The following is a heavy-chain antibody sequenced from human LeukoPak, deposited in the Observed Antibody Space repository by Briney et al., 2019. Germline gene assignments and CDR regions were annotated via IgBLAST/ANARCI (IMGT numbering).Heavy chain of an antibody. CDR2: MNPNGGNT. CDR1: GYTFTSYD. V-gene: IGHV1-8*01. J-gene: IGHJ6*03. Sequence: GASVKVSCKASGYTFTSYDINWVRQATGQGLGWMGWMNPNGGNTGYAQKFQGRVTMTRNTSISTAYMELSSLRSEDTAVYYCARGNPSYYYYYYMDVWGKGTTVTVSS. CDR3: ARGNPSYYYYYYMDV.